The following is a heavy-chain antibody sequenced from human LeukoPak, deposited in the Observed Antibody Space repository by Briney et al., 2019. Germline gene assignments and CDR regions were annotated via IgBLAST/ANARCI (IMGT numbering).Heavy chain of an antibody. J-gene: IGHJ4*02. D-gene: IGHD3-10*01. CDR1: GYTFTGYH. CDR2: INPNSGDT. CDR3: AREGSGRYFDY. Sequence: ASVKVSCRASGYTFTGYHMHWVRQAPGQGLEWMGRINPNSGDTNYAQNFQGRVTMTRDTSINTAYMELSRLRSDDTAVYYCAREGSGRYFDYWGQGTLVTVSS. V-gene: IGHV1-2*06.